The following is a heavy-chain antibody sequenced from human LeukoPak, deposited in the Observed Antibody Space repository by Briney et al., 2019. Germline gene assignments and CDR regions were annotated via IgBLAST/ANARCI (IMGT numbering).Heavy chain of an antibody. CDR1: GFTFSSYG. D-gene: IGHD3-10*01. CDR3: AKDGSRSREVFPYCYGSGRLQYMDV. V-gene: IGHV3-30*02. J-gene: IGHJ6*03. Sequence: GGSLRLSCAASGFTFSSYGMHWVRQAPGKGLEWVAFIRFDGSNKYYADSVKGRFTISRDNSKNTLYLQMNSLRDEDTAMFYCAKDGSRSREVFPYCYGSGRLQYMDVWGKGTTVIISS. CDR2: IRFDGSNK.